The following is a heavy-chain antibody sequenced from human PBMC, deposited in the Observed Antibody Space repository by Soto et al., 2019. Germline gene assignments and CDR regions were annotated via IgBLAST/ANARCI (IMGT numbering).Heavy chain of an antibody. D-gene: IGHD2-2*01. Sequence: XSVKVSCEASGYTFTSYYMHWVRQAPGQGLEWMGWINPNSGGTNYAQKFQGWVTMTRDTSISTAYMELSRLRSDDTAVYYCARDGGDCSSTSCHYNYYGMDVWGQGCTFTVSS. V-gene: IGHV1-2*04. CDR2: INPNSGGT. CDR1: GYTFTSYY. J-gene: IGHJ6*02. CDR3: ARDGGDCSSTSCHYNYYGMDV.